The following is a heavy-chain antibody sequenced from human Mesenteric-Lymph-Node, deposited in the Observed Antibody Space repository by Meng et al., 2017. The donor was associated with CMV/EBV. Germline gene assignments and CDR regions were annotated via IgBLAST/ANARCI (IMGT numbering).Heavy chain of an antibody. J-gene: IGHJ5*02. Sequence: GASLKISCAAAGFTFSSYEMNWVRQAPGKGLEWVSYISSGGITIYYADPMEGRFTISRDNAKNSLYLQMNSLRAEDTAVYYCTRDDRCDTTSCYAAWFDPWGQGTLVTVSS. D-gene: IGHD2-2*01. V-gene: IGHV3-48*03. CDR3: TRDDRCDTTSCYAAWFDP. CDR1: GFTFSSYE. CDR2: ISSGGITI.